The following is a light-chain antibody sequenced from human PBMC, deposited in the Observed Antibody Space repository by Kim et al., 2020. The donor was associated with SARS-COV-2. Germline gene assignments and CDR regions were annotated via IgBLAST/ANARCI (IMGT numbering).Light chain of an antibody. CDR2: AAS. J-gene: IGKJ2*01. Sequence: SASIGDRVTLTCRASQSISSYVNWYQQKPGKVPRLLIYAASTLQSGVSSRFTGSRSGTEFTLTISSLQHEDFATYYCQQSFSTPYTFGQGTKLEI. CDR3: QQSFSTPYT. CDR1: QSISSY. V-gene: IGKV1-39*01.